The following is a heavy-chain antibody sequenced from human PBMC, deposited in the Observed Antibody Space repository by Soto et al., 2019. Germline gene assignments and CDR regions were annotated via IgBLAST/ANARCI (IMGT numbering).Heavy chain of an antibody. CDR2: IYYSGST. CDR3: ARDPRDYSNFYYYYGMDV. J-gene: IGHJ6*02. V-gene: IGHV4-39*01. CDR1: GGSISSSSYY. Sequence: SETLSLTCTVSGGSISSSSYYWGWIRQPPGKGLEWIGSIYYSGSTYYNPSLKSRVTISVDTSKNQFSLKLSSVTAADTAVYYCARDPRDYSNFYYYYGMDVWGQGTTVTVSS. D-gene: IGHD4-4*01.